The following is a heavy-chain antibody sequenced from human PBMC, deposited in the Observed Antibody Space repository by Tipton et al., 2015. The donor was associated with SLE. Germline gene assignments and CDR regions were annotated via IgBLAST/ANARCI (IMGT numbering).Heavy chain of an antibody. V-gene: IGHV4-39*01. Sequence: LSCTVSGDSISSGSYYWGWIRQPPGNGLEWIGSIYYSGSTYYNPSLNSRVTISVDTSKNQFSLKLTSMTAADTAVYYCARHAAVVGNFQHWGPGTLVTVSS. CDR3: ARHAAVVGNFQH. J-gene: IGHJ1*01. CDR2: IYYSGST. D-gene: IGHD6-19*01. CDR1: GDSISSGSYY.